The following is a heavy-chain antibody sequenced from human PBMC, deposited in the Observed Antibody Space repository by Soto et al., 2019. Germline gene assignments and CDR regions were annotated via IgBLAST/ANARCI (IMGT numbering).Heavy chain of an antibody. D-gene: IGHD2-15*01. CDR3: ARFVPCSAGRCALDY. CDR1: GGSISSYY. V-gene: IGHV4-59*12. Sequence: QVQLQESGPGLVKPSETLPLTCTVSGGSISSYYWSWIRQPPGKGLGWIGYIYYTGSTNYNPSLKSRVTISVDTSKNQFSLMLTSVTAAATAVYYCARFVPCSAGRCALDYWGQGTLVTVSS. J-gene: IGHJ4*02. CDR2: IYYTGST.